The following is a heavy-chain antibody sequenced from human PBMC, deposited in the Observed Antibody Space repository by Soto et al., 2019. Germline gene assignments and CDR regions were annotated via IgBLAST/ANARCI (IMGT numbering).Heavy chain of an antibody. J-gene: IGHJ4*02. V-gene: IGHV3-23*04. CDR3: AKGRGQNWHFDY. CDR2: ISGSGGTA. CDR1: GFTFSSYA. D-gene: IGHD1-1*01. Sequence: EVQLVESGGGSVQPGGYLRLSCAASGFTFSSYAMHWVRRPPGKGLEWVSSISGSGGTAYYADSVKGRFSISRDSLVNTLYLQMNSLRAEDTAVYYCAKGRGQNWHFDYWGQGTLVTVSP.